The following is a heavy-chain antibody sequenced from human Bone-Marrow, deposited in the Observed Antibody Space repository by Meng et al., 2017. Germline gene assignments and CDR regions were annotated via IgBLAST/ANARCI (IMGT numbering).Heavy chain of an antibody. CDR2: ISSSGSTI. CDR3: ARADSSGWYEEIDY. D-gene: IGHD6-19*01. J-gene: IGHJ4*02. V-gene: IGHV3-48*03. CDR1: GFTFSSYE. Sequence: GGSLRLSCAASGFTFSSYEMNWVRQAPGKGLEGVSYISSSGSTIYYADSVKGRFTISRDNAKNSLYLQMNSLRAEDTAVYYCARADSSGWYEEIDYWGQGTLVTVSS.